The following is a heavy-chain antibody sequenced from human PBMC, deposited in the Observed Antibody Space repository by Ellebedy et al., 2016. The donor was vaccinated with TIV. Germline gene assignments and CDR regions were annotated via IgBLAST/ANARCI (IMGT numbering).Heavy chain of an antibody. CDR3: ASRASGRSDLGRGLYFEN. V-gene: IGHV4-59*08. J-gene: IGHJ4*02. Sequence: MPSETLSLTCNVSGASISSYYWSWIRQPPGKGLEWIGYMSYSWSTNYTTSLKSRVTISVDTSKSQFSLKLTSVTAADTAAYYCASRASGRSDLGRGLYFENWGQGTLVTVSS. CDR1: GASISSYY. CDR2: MSYSWST. D-gene: IGHD1-26*01.